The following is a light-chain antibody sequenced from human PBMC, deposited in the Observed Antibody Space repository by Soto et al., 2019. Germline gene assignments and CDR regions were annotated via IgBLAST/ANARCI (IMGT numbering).Light chain of an antibody. CDR1: SSDVGASKY. Sequence: QSALTQPASVSGSPGQSITISCTGTSSDVGASKYVSWYQQHPGKAPKLMIYEVSNRPSGVSNRFSGSKSGNTASLTISGIQAEDEADYYCSSYTSPITVLFGGGTKLTVL. CDR3: SSYTSPITVL. V-gene: IGLV2-14*01. J-gene: IGLJ2*01. CDR2: EVS.